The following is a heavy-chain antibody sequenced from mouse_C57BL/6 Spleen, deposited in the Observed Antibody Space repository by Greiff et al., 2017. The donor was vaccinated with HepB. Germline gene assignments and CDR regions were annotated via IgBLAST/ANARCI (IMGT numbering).Heavy chain of an antibody. CDR1: GFSINSDCY. D-gene: IGHD2-3*01. J-gene: IGHJ4*01. V-gene: IGHV3-3*01. Sequence: ESGPSLVRPSQTLSLTCTVTGFSINSDCYWIWIRQFPGNKLEYIGYTFYSGITYYNPSLESRTYITRDTSKNQFSLKLSSVTTEDTATYYCARGAYDGDGGNAMDYWGQGTSVTVSS. CDR3: ARGAYDGDGGNAMDY. CDR2: TFYSGIT.